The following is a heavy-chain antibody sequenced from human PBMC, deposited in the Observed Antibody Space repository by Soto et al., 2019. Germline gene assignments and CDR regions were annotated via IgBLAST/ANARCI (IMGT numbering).Heavy chain of an antibody. J-gene: IGHJ6*02. CDR1: GFTFSSYA. V-gene: IGHV3-23*01. CDR2: ISGSGGST. Sequence: PGGSLRLSCAASGFTFSSYAMSWVRQAPGKGLEWVSAISGSGGSTYYADSVKGRFTISRDNSKNTLYLQMNSLRAEDTAVYYCAKDRLTTMIVVARDYGMDVWGQGTTVTVSS. CDR3: AKDRLTTMIVVARDYGMDV. D-gene: IGHD3-22*01.